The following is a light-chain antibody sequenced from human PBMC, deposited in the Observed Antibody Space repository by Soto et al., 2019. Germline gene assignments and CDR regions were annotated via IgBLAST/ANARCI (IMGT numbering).Light chain of an antibody. CDR1: QSISSH. Sequence: EIVLTQSPATLSLSPGEGATLSCRASQSISSHLAWYQQKPGQAPRLLIYAASNRATGIPARFSGSGSGTDFTLTISSLAPEDFAVYYCQQRPNWPLTFGGGTKVEIK. V-gene: IGKV3-11*01. CDR2: AAS. J-gene: IGKJ4*01. CDR3: QQRPNWPLT.